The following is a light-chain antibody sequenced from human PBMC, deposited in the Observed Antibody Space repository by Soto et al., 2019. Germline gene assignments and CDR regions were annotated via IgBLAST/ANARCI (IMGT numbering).Light chain of an antibody. J-gene: IGKJ4*01. CDR2: GAS. CDR3: QQYGNSPLT. CDR1: PSVTNF. Sequence: ESVLTQSPATLSLSPGERATLSCRASPSVTNFLAWYQQKPGQAPRLLINGASSRATGIPDRFSGSGSGTDFTLTISRLEPEDFALYYCQQYGNSPLTFGGGTKVDIK. V-gene: IGKV3-20*01.